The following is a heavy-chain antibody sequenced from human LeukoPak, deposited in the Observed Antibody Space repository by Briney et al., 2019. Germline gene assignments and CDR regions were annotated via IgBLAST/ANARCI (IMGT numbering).Heavy chain of an antibody. J-gene: IGHJ4*02. D-gene: IGHD2-15*01. CDR2: IYTSTSGST. V-gene: IGHV4-4*07. CDR1: GGSISSYY. Sequence: SETLSLTCTVSGGSISSYYWSWIRQPAGKGLEWIGRIYTSTSGSTNYNPSLKSRVTMSVDTSKNQLSLKLNSVTAADTAVYYCARGTRRRYCSGGSCYHCYFDYWGQGTLVTVSS. CDR3: ARGTRRRYCSGGSCYHCYFDY.